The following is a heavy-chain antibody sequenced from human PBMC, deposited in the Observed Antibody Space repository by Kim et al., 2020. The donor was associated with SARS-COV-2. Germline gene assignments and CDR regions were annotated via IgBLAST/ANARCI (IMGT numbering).Heavy chain of an antibody. V-gene: IGHV3-48*02. J-gene: IGHJ4*02. D-gene: IGHD5-18*01. CDR3: ARGGGDSYEIDS. CDR2: ISSSGSTI. CDR1: GFTFNSYS. Sequence: GGSLRLSCAASGFTFNSYSMNWVRQAPGKGLEWVSYISSSGSTIYSADSLRGRFTISRDNAKNSLYLQMNGLRDEDTAVYYCARGGGDSYEIDSWGQGTLVTVSS.